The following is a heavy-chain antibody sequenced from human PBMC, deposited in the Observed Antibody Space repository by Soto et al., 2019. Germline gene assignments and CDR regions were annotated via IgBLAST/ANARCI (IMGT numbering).Heavy chain of an antibody. J-gene: IGHJ4*02. CDR1: GFSFSSYG. D-gene: IGHD6-19*01. V-gene: IGHV3-30*18. CDR2: ISYDVTNK. CDR3: AKDLRIAVAGTDYFDS. Sequence: QVQLVESGGGVVQPGRSLRLSCAASGFSFSSYGMHWVRQAPGKGLEWVAVISYDVTNKYYADSVKGRFTISRDNSKNTLNLQMNSLRAEDTAVYYCAKDLRIAVAGTDYFDSWGQGTLVTVSS.